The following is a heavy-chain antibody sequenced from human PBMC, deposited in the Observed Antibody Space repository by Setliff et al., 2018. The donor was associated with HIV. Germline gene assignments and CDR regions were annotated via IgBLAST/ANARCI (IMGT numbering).Heavy chain of an antibody. CDR1: GGTLSSYG. D-gene: IGHD3-16*01. CDR2: IIPFLGIT. Sequence: SVKVSCKASGGTLSSYGVNWVRQSPGQGLEWMGGIIPFLGITTFAQNFQDRVTITADKSSTTVCMELSSLRSEDTAFYYCARSSEASVTLGGWFDPWGQGTLVTVSS. CDR3: ARSSEASVTLGGWFDP. J-gene: IGHJ5*02. V-gene: IGHV1-69*10.